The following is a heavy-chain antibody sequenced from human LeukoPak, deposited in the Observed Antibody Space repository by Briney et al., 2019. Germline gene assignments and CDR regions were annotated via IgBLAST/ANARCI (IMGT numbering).Heavy chain of an antibody. CDR1: GYTSTSYG. J-gene: IGHJ6*03. Sequence: ASVKVSCKASGYTSTSYGISWVRQAPGQGLEWMGWISAYNGNTNYAQKLQGRVTMTTDTSTSTAYMELRSLRSDDTAVYYCARDTPLDAYYYYMDVWGKGTTVTISS. CDR3: ARDTPLDAYYYYMDV. D-gene: IGHD5-24*01. CDR2: ISAYNGNT. V-gene: IGHV1-18*01.